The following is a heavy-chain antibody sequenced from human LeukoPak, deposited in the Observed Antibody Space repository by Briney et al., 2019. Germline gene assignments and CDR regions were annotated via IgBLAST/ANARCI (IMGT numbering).Heavy chain of an antibody. J-gene: IGHJ4*02. CDR1: GYTFTSYG. D-gene: IGHD3-3*01. Sequence: ASVKVSCKASGYTFTSYGISWVRQAPGQGLEWMGWISAYNGNTNYAQKLQGRVTMTTDTSTSTAYMELRSLRSDDPAVYYCARIFLEWLHNDYWGQGTLVTVSS. V-gene: IGHV1-18*01. CDR2: ISAYNGNT. CDR3: ARIFLEWLHNDY.